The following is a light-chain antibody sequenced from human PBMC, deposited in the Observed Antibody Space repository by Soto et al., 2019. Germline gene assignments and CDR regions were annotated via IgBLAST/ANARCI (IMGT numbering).Light chain of an antibody. V-gene: IGKV3-20*01. CDR1: QSVSSSH. CDR3: QQYGSSPPWT. J-gene: IGKJ1*01. Sequence: EIVLTQSPGTLSLSPGERVTLSCRASQSVSSSHLAWYQQKPGQAPRLLIYGASSRATGIPDRFSGSGSGTDFTLTISRLEPEDFAVYYCQQYGSSPPWTFGQGTKV. CDR2: GAS.